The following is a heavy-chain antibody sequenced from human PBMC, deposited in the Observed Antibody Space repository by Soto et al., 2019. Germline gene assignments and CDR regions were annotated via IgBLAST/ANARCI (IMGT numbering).Heavy chain of an antibody. J-gene: IGHJ5*02. CDR2: ISAYNGNT. D-gene: IGHD2-2*01. CDR1: GYTFTSYG. Sequence: ASVKVSCKASGYTFTSYGISWVRQAPGQGLEWMGWISAYNGNTNYAQKLQGRVTMTTDTSTSTAYMELRSLRSDDTAVYYCARDPLGYCSRTSCGNWLDPWGQGPLVTVYS. V-gene: IGHV1-18*01. CDR3: ARDPLGYCSRTSCGNWLDP.